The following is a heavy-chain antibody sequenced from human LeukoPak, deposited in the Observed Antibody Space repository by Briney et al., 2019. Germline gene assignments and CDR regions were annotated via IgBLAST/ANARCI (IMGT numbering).Heavy chain of an antibody. Sequence: SVRVSCKASGGTLNSFAISWVRQAPGQGLEWMGGIIPIFGTPNYAQKFQAGVTITADESTNTAYMELSSLRSDDTAVYYCASRYCSAGRCHSSYYYYYGMDVWGQGTTVTVSS. V-gene: IGHV1-69*13. CDR3: ASRYCSAGRCHSSYYYYYGMDV. J-gene: IGHJ6*02. D-gene: IGHD2-15*01. CDR1: GGTLNSFA. CDR2: IIPIFGTP.